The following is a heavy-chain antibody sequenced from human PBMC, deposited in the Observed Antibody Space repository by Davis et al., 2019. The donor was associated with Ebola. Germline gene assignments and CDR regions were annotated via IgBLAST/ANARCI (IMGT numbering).Heavy chain of an antibody. D-gene: IGHD5-12*01. Sequence: ASVTVSCKASGYTFTGYFMHSVRQAPGPGLEWIGRINPDIGGTDYAQKFQGRVTMTRDMSVSTAYMELSSLRSEDTALYYCTTPGGQDSGYDVFDIWGQGTMVTVSS. CDR3: TTPGGQDSGYDVFDI. J-gene: IGHJ3*02. V-gene: IGHV1-2*06. CDR1: GYTFTGYF. CDR2: INPDIGGT.